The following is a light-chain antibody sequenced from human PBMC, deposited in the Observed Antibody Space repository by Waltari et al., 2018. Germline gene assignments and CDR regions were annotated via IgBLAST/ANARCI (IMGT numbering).Light chain of an antibody. CDR3: SSYTSSTTLGV. CDR1: SSYVGGYNH. J-gene: IGLJ3*02. CDR2: EVT. V-gene: IGLV2-14*01. Sequence: QSALTQPASVSGSRGHSITISCTGTSSYVGGYNHVTSYQQHTGKAPKRMIYEVTKRPAGVSNRCSGSKSGNTAALTISGLQAEDEADYHCSSYTSSTTLGVFGGGTKLTVL.